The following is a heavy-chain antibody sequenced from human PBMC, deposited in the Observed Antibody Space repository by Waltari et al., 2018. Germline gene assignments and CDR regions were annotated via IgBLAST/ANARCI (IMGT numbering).Heavy chain of an antibody. CDR2: VNHSGST. CDR3: ARGRRGAGGNGRFHY. J-gene: IGHJ4*02. Sequence: QVQPQPWGAGLVTPSETLSLNCAVYGGSFSGYSWTWIRQPPEKGLEWIGEVNHSGSTNYNPSLKSRVTISVDTSKSQFSLNLVSMTAADTAVYYCARGRRGAGGNGRFHYWGQGTLVTVSS. V-gene: IGHV4-34*02. D-gene: IGHD1-26*01. CDR1: GGSFSGYS.